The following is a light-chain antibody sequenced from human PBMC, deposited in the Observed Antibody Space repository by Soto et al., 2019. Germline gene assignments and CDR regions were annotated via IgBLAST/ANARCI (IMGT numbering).Light chain of an antibody. V-gene: IGKV3-20*01. CDR2: GAS. Sequence: EIVLTQSPGTLSLSPGERATLSCRAGQSASSRYLAWYQQKPGQAPRLLIYGASSRATGIPDRFSGSGSGTDFTLAISRLEPEDSAVYYFQQYGSSPWTFGQGTKVEIK. J-gene: IGKJ1*01. CDR1: QSASSRY. CDR3: QQYGSSPWT.